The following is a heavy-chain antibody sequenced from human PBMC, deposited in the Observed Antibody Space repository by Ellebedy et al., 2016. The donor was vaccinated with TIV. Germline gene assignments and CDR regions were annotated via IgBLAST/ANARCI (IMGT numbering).Heavy chain of an antibody. CDR1: GFTFSNYW. CDR3: ARDQAYYDFWSGPGY. J-gene: IGHJ4*02. CDR2: IKQDGSEK. D-gene: IGHD3-3*01. V-gene: IGHV3-7*01. Sequence: GESLKISXAASGFTFSNYWMSWVRQAPGKGLEWVANIKQDGSEKYYVDSVKGRFTISRDNAKNSLYLQMNSLRADDTAVYYCARDQAYYDFWSGPGYWGQGTLVTVSS.